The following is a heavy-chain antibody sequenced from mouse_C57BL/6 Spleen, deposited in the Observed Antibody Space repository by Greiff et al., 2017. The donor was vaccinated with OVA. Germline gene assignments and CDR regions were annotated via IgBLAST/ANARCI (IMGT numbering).Heavy chain of an antibody. V-gene: IGHV1-22*01. CDR3: ASIPRSYNYAMDY. CDR2: INPNNGGT. J-gene: IGHJ4*01. Sequence: EVQLQQSGPELVKPGASVKMSCKASGYTFTDYNMHWVKQSHGKSLEWIGYINPNNGGTSYNQKFKGKATLTVNKSSSTAYMELRSLTSEDSAVYYCASIPRSYNYAMDYWGQGTSVTVSS. CDR1: GYTFTDYN. D-gene: IGHD1-1*01.